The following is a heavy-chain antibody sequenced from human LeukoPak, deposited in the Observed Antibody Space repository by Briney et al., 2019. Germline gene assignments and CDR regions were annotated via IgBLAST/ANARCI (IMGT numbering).Heavy chain of an antibody. J-gene: IGHJ6*03. D-gene: IGHD3-10*01. Sequence: ASVKVSCKASGYTFTSYGISWVRQAPGQGLEWMGWVDPNSGDTNYAQTFQGRVTMTRDTSISTAYMEVTRLTSDDTAVYYCARGRYGTMIRGGNYMDVWGKGTTVTVSS. CDR1: GYTFTSYG. CDR2: VDPNSGDT. V-gene: IGHV1-2*02. CDR3: ARGRYGTMIRGGNYMDV.